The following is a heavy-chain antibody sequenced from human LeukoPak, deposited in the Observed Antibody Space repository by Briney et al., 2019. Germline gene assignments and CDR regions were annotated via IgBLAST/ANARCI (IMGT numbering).Heavy chain of an antibody. CDR1: GFTFSSYA. CDR3: AKGGSTVTTRRGYFDL. D-gene: IGHD4-17*01. CDR2: ISGSGGST. V-gene: IGHV3-23*01. Sequence: PGGSLRLSCEAPGFTFSSYAMSWVRQAPGKGLEWVSAISGSGGSTYNADSVKGRFTISRDNSKNTLYLQMNSLRAEDTAVYYCAKGGSTVTTRRGYFDLWGRGTLVTVSS. J-gene: IGHJ2*01.